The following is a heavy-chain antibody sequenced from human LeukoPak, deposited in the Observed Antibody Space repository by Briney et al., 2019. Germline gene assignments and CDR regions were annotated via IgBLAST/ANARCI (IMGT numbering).Heavy chain of an antibody. CDR2: ISGSGGST. CDR1: GFTFSSYA. CDR3: AKVGTYCTNGVCDTPFDY. V-gene: IGHV3-23*01. J-gene: IGHJ4*02. D-gene: IGHD2-8*01. Sequence: GGSLRLSCAASGFTFSSYAMSWVCQAPGKGLEWVSAISGSGGSTYYADSVKGRFTISRDNSKNTLYLQMNSLRAEDTAVYYCAKVGTYCTNGVCDTPFDYWGQGTLVTVSS.